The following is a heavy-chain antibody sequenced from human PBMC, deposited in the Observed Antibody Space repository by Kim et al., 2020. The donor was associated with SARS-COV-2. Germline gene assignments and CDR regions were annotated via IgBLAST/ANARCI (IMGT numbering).Heavy chain of an antibody. D-gene: IGHD6-13*01. CDR1: GFTFSSYA. CDR3: ARTSSSWLLRPDAEYFQH. J-gene: IGHJ1*01. V-gene: IGHV3-30*04. Sequence: GGSLRLSCAASGFTFSSYAMHWVRQAPGKGLEWVAVISYDGSNKYYVDSVKGRFTISRDNSKNTLYLQMNSLRAEDTAVYYCARTSSSWLLRPDAEYFQHWGQGTLVTVSS. CDR2: ISYDGSNK.